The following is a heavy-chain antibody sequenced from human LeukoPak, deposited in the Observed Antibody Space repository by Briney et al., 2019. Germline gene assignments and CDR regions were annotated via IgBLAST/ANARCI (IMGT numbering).Heavy chain of an antibody. J-gene: IGHJ6*04. CDR1: GFTFSTYG. CDR3: AELGITMIGGV. D-gene: IGHD3-10*02. V-gene: IGHV3-23*01. Sequence: GGSLRLSCAASGFTFSTYGMSWVRQAPGKGLEWVSGISGSGGSRFYTDSVKGRFTISRDNSKNTLYLQMNSLRAEDTAVYYCAELGITMIGGVWGKGTTVTISS. CDR2: ISGSGGSR.